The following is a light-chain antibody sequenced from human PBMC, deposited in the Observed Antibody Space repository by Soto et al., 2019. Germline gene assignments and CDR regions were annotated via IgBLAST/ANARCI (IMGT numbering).Light chain of an antibody. J-gene: IGKJ2*01. Sequence: EIELTQSPGTLSLSPGERATLSCRASQSVSSSYLAWYQQKPGQAPRLLIYGASSRATGIPDRFSGSGSGTDFTLTISRLEPEDFAVYYCQQYGSSPPTYTFGQGTKLEIK. CDR3: QQYGSSPPTYT. CDR1: QSVSSSY. V-gene: IGKV3-20*01. CDR2: GAS.